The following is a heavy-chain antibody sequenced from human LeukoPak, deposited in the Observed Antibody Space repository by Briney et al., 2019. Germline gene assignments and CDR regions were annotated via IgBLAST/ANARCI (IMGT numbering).Heavy chain of an antibody. Sequence: GGSLRLSCAASGFTFSSYWMSWVRQAPGKGLEWVANIKQDGSEKYYVDSVKGRFTISRDNAKNSLYLQMNSLRAEDTAVYYCARSSAGWFGEFWVLDYWGQGTLVTVSS. D-gene: IGHD3-10*01. CDR3: ARSSAGWFGEFWVLDY. CDR1: GFTFSSYW. J-gene: IGHJ4*02. V-gene: IGHV3-7*01. CDR2: IKQDGSEK.